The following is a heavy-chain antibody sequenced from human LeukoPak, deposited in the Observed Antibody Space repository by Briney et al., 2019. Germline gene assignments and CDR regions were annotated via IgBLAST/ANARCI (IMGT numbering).Heavy chain of an antibody. Sequence: GGSLRLSCAASGFTFSSYSMNWVRQAPGKGLEWVSSINWNGANTGYADSVKVRFTISRDNARNSLYLQMNSLRDEDTALYYCARISCHYDSSGYYYESGVGGQGTLVTVSS. CDR3: ARISCHYDSSGYYYESGV. V-gene: IGHV3-20*04. D-gene: IGHD3-22*01. CDR1: GFTFSSYS. CDR2: INWNGANT. J-gene: IGHJ4*02.